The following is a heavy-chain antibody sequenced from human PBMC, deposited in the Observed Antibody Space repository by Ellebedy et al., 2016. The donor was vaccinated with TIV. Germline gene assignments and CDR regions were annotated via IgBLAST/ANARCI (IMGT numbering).Heavy chain of an antibody. CDR2: IYPLNSDV. J-gene: IGHJ5*02. D-gene: IGHD5-24*01. CDR3: TRGEMATIDDWFDP. CDR1: GYRFYSHW. V-gene: IGHV5-51*01. Sequence: GESLKISCKGSGYRFYSHWIGWVRQMPGKGLEWIGIIYPLNSDVRYSPSFQGQVTISADKSISTAYLQWSSLKASDTAMYYCTRGEMATIDDWFDPWGQGTLVTVSS.